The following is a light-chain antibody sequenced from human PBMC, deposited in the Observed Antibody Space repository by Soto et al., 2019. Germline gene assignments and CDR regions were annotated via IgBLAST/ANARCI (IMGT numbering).Light chain of an antibody. Sequence: DIQMTQSPSTLSASVGDRVTVTCRASQSIDSWLAWYQQKPGKAPKLLIYKASSLESGVPSRFSGSGSGTEFTLTISSLQPDDFATYYCQQYNSYSSITFGQGTRLEI. CDR1: QSIDSW. V-gene: IGKV1-5*03. CDR3: QQYNSYSSIT. CDR2: KAS. J-gene: IGKJ5*01.